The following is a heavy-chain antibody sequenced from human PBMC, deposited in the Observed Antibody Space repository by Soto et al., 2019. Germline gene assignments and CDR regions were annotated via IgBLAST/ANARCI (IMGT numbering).Heavy chain of an antibody. V-gene: IGHV4-4*02. CDR2: IHHSGST. CDR1: GGSISSSNW. J-gene: IGHJ6*02. D-gene: IGHD3-10*01. CDR3: ARGKPGVYYYGMDV. Sequence: SETLSLTCAVSGGSISSSNWWSWVRQPPGKGLEWIGEIHHSGSTNYNPSLKSRVTISVDKSKNQFSLKLSSVTAADTAVYYCARGKPGVYYYGMDVWGQGTTVTVSS.